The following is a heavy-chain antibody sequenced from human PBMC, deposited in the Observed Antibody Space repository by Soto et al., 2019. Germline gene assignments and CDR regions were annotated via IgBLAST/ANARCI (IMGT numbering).Heavy chain of an antibody. Sequence: PSETLSLTCTVSGDSISGGASFWSWIRQPPGKGLEWIANVYYSGSSYYNLSLKSRLTISVDTTKNQFSLQLKSMTAADTAVYYCAKLSCTSSTCYFPGWFDPWGQGTLVTVSS. V-gene: IGHV4-31*03. D-gene: IGHD2-2*01. J-gene: IGHJ5*02. CDR1: GDSISGGASF. CDR3: AKLSCTSSTCYFPGWFDP. CDR2: VYYSGSS.